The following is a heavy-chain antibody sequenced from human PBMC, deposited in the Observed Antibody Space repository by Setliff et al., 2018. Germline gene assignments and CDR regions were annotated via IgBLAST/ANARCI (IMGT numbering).Heavy chain of an antibody. CDR1: DGAFSTYY. Sequence: SETLSLTCDVYDGAFSTYYWTWIRQPPGKGLEWIGEMHQSGRTKFNPSLKSRVTMSVDPSKNHFSLKVTSVTVADTAVYYCAREGPESDSSGYMDVWGQGTTVPSP. V-gene: IGHV4-34*01. CDR2: MHQSGRT. J-gene: IGHJ6*03. D-gene: IGHD4-4*01. CDR3: AREGPESDSSGYMDV.